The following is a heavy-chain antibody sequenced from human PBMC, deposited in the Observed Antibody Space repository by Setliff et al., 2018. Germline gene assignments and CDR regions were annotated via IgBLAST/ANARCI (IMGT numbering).Heavy chain of an antibody. V-gene: IGHV4-34*01. CDR1: GESFSGYF. D-gene: IGHD6-6*01. J-gene: IGHJ6*03. CDR2: ISHSGNT. Sequence: PSETLSLTCAVYGESFSGYFWSWIRQTPEKGLEWIGEISHSGNTNYNPSFKSRVTISIDTSKNQFSLKVNSVTAADTAVYYCARMAVRVASRPSSPLEYYYYMDFWGKGATVTVSS. CDR3: ARMAVRVASRPSSPLEYYYYMDF.